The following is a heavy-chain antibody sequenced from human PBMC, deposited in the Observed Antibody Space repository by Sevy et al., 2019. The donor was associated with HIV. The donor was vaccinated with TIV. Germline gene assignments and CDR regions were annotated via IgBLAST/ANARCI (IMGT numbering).Heavy chain of an antibody. CDR3: ARDTGGIGMDV. V-gene: IGHV3-7*01. J-gene: IGHJ6*02. CDR1: GFTFSSHW. Sequence: GSLRLSCAASGFTFSSHWMSWVRQAPGKGLEWVANIKQDGSEKYYVDSVKGRFTISRDNAKNSLSLQMNSLRAEDTAVYYCARDTGGIGMDVWGLGTTVTVSS. D-gene: IGHD6-13*01. CDR2: IKQDGSEK.